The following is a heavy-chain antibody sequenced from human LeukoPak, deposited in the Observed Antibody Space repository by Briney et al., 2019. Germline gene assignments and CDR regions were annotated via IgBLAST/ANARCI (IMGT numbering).Heavy chain of an antibody. CDR2: ISWNSGTI. D-gene: IGHD3-22*01. CDR3: VRSAFHAGSGNYYDY. V-gene: IGHV3-9*01. J-gene: IGHJ4*02. Sequence: PGRSLRLSCAASGFTFDNYAMNWVRQVPGKGLEWISLISWNSGTIGYADSVKGRFTISRDNANNFLYLQMNSLRAEDTAVYYCVRSAFHAGSGNYYDYWGQGTLVTVSS. CDR1: GFTFDNYA.